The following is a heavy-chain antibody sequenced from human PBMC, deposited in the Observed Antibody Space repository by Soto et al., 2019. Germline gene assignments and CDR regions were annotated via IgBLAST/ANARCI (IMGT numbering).Heavy chain of an antibody. CDR3: ARRPYGYVRWNGMDV. Sequence: QVQLVQSGAEVKKPGSSVKVSCKASGGTFSSYAISWVRQAPGQGLEWMGGIIPIFGTANYAQKFQGRVTSTADEATSTAYMELSSLRSEDTAVYYCARRPYGYVRWNGMDVWGQGTTVTVSS. D-gene: IGHD3-16*01. V-gene: IGHV1-69*01. J-gene: IGHJ6*02. CDR2: IIPIFGTA. CDR1: GGTFSSYA.